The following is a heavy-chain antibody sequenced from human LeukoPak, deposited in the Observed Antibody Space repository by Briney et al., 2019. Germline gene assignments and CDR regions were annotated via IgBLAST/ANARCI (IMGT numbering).Heavy chain of an antibody. CDR2: ISSSGSIT. J-gene: IGHJ4*02. Sequence: EGSLRLSCAASGFTFSDYYMSWIRQAPGKGLEWVSYISSSGSITYYADSVKGRFTISRDNAKNSLYLQMYSLRAEDTAVYYCARAYYGRTTYTAYHFDDWGQGTLVTVSS. CDR1: GFTFSDYY. V-gene: IGHV3-11*01. CDR3: ARAYYGRTTYTAYHFDD. D-gene: IGHD3-10*01.